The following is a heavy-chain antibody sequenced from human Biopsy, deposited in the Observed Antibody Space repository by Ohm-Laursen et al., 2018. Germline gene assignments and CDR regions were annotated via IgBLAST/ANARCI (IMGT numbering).Heavy chain of an antibody. D-gene: IGHD3-10*01. CDR1: GYMFYSYG. CDR3: ARDRHHAAGSYAGMDV. J-gene: IGHJ6*02. CDR2: ISGYNGNT. Sequence: ASVKVSCKASGYMFYSYGVSWVRLAPGQGPEWMGWISGYNGNTNYPQSLQGRVTLTTDASSNTAYMELRGLRSDDTAVYYCARDRHHAAGSYAGMDVWGQGTTVTVSS. V-gene: IGHV1-18*01.